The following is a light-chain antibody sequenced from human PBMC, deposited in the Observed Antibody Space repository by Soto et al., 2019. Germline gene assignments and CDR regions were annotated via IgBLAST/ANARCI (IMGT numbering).Light chain of an antibody. Sequence: EILLTQSPVTLSLSPEERAALPCRPSQSIRFHLAWYQPRPGQAPRLLIYDASHRATGVPDRFSGSGSGADFTLIISSLEPEDSAVYYCQHRSGWPFTFGRGTKIDIK. CDR3: QHRSGWPFT. J-gene: IGKJ3*01. V-gene: IGKV3-11*01. CDR2: DAS. CDR1: QSIRFH.